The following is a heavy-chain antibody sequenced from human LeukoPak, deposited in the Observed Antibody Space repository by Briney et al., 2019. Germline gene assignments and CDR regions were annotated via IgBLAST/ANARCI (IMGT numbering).Heavy chain of an antibody. V-gene: IGHV4-59*01. CDR3: ARLGYCSSTSCYISNPEYYFDY. J-gene: IGHJ4*02. CDR2: IYYSGST. Sequence: PSETLSLTCTVSGGSISSYYWSWIRQPPGKGLEWIGYIYYSGSTNYNPSLKSRVAISVDTSKNQFSLKLSAVTAADTAVYYCARLGYCSSTSCYISNPEYYFDYWGQGTLVTVSS. CDR1: GGSISSYY. D-gene: IGHD2-2*02.